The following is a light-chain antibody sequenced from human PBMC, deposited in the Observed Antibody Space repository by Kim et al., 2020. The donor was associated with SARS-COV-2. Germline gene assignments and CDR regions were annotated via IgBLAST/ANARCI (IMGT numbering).Light chain of an antibody. CDR1: SLRTYY. CDR3: NSRDNSGDHVV. CDR2: GKN. Sequence: SSELTQVPAVSVALGQTVRITCQGDSLRTYYASWYQQKPGQAPILVIYGKNNRPSGIPDRFSGSSSGNTASLTVTGAQAVDEADYYCNSRDNSGDHVVFGGGTQLTVL. J-gene: IGLJ2*01. V-gene: IGLV3-19*01.